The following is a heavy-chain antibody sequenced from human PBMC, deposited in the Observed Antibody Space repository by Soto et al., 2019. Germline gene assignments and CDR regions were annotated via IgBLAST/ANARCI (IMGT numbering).Heavy chain of an antibody. V-gene: IGHV3-23*01. CDR3: AKDPLGGLELPGLVMDY. D-gene: IGHD2-15*01. CDR2: ISGNGGST. Sequence: EVQLLESGGGLVQPGGSLRLSCAASGFTFSSYAMRWVRQAPGKGLEWVSAISGNGGSTYYADSVKGRFTISRDNSKNTLYLQMNSLRAEDTAVYYCAKDPLGGLELPGLVMDYWGQGTTVTVSS. J-gene: IGHJ4*02. CDR1: GFTFSSYA.